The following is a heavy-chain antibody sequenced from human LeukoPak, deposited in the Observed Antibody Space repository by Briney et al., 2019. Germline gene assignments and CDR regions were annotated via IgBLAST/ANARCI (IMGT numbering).Heavy chain of an antibody. CDR2: ISSSSSYI. J-gene: IGHJ4*02. V-gene: IGHV3-21*01. CDR1: GFTFSSYS. CDR3: AMQTEQDCSSASCYGEIDD. Sequence: SGRSLRLSCAASGFTFSSYSMNWVRQAPGKGLEWVSSISSSSSYIYYADSVKGRFTISRDNAKTSLSLQMNSLRAEDTAVYYCAMQTEQDCSSASCYGEIDDWGQGTLVAVSS. D-gene: IGHD2-2*01.